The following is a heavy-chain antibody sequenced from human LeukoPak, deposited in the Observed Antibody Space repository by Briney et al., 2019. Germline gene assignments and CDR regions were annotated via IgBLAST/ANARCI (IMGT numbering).Heavy chain of an antibody. CDR2: VDTSGDT. D-gene: IGHD3-16*01. Sequence: SETLSLTCTVSGGSLSSFYWSWVRQPAGKGPEWIGRVDTSGDTHYNPSLKSRATMSLDTSKKQFSLKLNSMAVADTAVYYCARGLGGASYYMDVWGKGTTVTVSS. V-gene: IGHV4-4*07. CDR1: GGSLSSFY. CDR3: ARGLGGASYYMDV. J-gene: IGHJ6*03.